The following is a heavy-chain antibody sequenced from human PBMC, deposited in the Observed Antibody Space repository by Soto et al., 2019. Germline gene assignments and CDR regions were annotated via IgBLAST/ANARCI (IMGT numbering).Heavy chain of an antibody. Sequence: QITLKESGPTLVKPTQTLTLTCSFSGFSLSTSGVGVGWIRQPPGKALEWLALIHWDDDKRYSPSLKSRLTITKDTSKKQVVLTMTNMDPVDTATYYCAHLLYCRGGSCFENYFNYWGQGTLVTVSS. CDR2: IHWDDDK. CDR1: GFSLSTSGVG. CDR3: AHLLYCRGGSCFENYFNY. J-gene: IGHJ4*02. V-gene: IGHV2-5*02. D-gene: IGHD2-15*01.